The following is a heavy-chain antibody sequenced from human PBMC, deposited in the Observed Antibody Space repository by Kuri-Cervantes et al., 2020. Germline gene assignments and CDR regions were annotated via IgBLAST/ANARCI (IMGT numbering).Heavy chain of an antibody. V-gene: IGHV3-30*02. CDR2: IWFDGSNK. D-gene: IGHD5-12*01. J-gene: IGHJ4*02. CDR3: AKDGGVRGYDYGGFFDY. CDR1: RFTFSRYW. Sequence: GESLKISCAASRFTFSRYWMSWVRQAPGKGLEWVAVIWFDGSNKYYADSVKGRFTISRDNSKNTLYLQMNSLRAEDTAVYYCAKDGGVRGYDYGGFFDYWGQGTLVTVSS.